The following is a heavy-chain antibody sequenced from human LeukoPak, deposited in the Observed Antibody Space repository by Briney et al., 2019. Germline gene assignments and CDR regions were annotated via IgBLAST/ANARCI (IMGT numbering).Heavy chain of an antibody. D-gene: IGHD6-6*01. V-gene: IGHV3-21*01. Sequence: GGSLRLSYAASGFTFSSYGINWVRQAPGKGLEWVSSIGSSGDYIHYADSVKGRFTISRDNAKNSLYLQMNSLRAEDTAVYYCARMGYSNSLPDYWGQGTLVTVSS. J-gene: IGHJ4*02. CDR1: GFTFSSYG. CDR2: IGSSGDYI. CDR3: ARMGYSNSLPDY.